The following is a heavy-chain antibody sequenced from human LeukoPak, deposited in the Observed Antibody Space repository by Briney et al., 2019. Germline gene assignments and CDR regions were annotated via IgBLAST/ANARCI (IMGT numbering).Heavy chain of an antibody. V-gene: IGHV3-72*01. J-gene: IGHJ4*02. Sequence: GGSLRLSCAASGFTFTDHFMDWVRQAPGKGLEWVGRITNKPNGYATGYAASAKGRFILSRDDSQNLLYLQMNSLKTEDTAIYYCARDTASALDYWGQGTLVTVSS. CDR3: ARDTASALDY. D-gene: IGHD6-6*01. CDR1: GFTFTDHF. CDR2: ITNKPNGYAT.